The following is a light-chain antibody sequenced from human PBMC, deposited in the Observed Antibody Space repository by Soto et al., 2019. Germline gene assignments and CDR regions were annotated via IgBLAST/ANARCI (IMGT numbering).Light chain of an antibody. J-gene: IGKJ1*01. CDR3: QHYGVSPRP. V-gene: IGKV3-20*01. Sequence: EIVVAKSAATLSLSPGERAALSCTASQTVGSYLAWFRQTPGQAPRLLIYDTSIRATGIPARFSGSGSGTDFTLTISRLEPEDFAVYYCQHYGVSPRPFGHGTKVDIK. CDR2: DTS. CDR1: QTVGSY.